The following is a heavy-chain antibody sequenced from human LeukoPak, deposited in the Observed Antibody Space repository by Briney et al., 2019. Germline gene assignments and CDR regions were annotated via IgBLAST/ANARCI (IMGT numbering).Heavy chain of an antibody. D-gene: IGHD5-12*01. Sequence: GGSLRLSCAASGFTFSSYGMHWVRQAPGKGLEWVAVIWYDGSNKYYADSVKGRFTISRDNSKNTLYLQMNSLRAEDTAVYYCARVRYSGYDYYFDYWGQGTLVTVSS. CDR3: ARVRYSGYDYYFDY. V-gene: IGHV3-33*01. CDR2: IWYDGSNK. J-gene: IGHJ4*02. CDR1: GFTFSSYG.